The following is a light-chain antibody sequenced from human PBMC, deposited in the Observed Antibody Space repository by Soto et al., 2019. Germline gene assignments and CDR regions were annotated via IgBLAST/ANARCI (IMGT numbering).Light chain of an antibody. V-gene: IGKV3-15*01. CDR1: QSVSSN. CDR3: QQYNSWPPMYT. J-gene: IGKJ2*01. Sequence: EIVMTQSPATLSVSPGERATLSCRASQSVSSNLAWYQQKPGQAPRLLVYSASTRATGIPARFSGSGSGTEFTLTISSLQSEDFAVYYCQQYNSWPPMYTFGQGTKLEIK. CDR2: SAS.